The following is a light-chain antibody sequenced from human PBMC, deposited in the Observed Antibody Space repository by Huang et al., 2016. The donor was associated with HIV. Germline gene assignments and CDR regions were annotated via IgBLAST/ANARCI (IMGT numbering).Light chain of an antibody. CDR3: QQYTKLPRT. J-gene: IGKJ1*01. V-gene: IGKV3-20*01. Sequence: EIVLTQSPGTLSLSPGERATLSCRASQSVSSYLAWYQQKPGQAPRLLIYGAFNRATGIPVRFSGSGSGTDFTLTISRLEPEDIAVYYCQQYTKLPRTFGQGTKVEIK. CDR2: GAF. CDR1: QSVSSY.